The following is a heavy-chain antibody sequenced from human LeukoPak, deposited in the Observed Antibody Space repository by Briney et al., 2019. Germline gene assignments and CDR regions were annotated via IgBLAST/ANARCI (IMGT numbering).Heavy chain of an antibody. V-gene: IGHV4-59*12. CDR2: IYYSGST. D-gene: IGHD3-22*01. Sequence: SETLSLTCTVSGGSISSYHWSWIRQPPGKGLECIGFIYYSGSTNYNPSLKSRVTISVDTSKNQFSLKLSSVTAADTAVYYCARGAYYYDSSGYYFFDRGGNWFDPWGQGTLVTVSS. J-gene: IGHJ5*02. CDR1: GGSISSYH. CDR3: ARGAYYYDSSGYYFFDRGGNWFDP.